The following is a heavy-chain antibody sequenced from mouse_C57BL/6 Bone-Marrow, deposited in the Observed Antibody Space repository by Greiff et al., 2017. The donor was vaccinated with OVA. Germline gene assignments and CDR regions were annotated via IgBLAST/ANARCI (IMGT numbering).Heavy chain of an antibody. D-gene: IGHD1-1*01. V-gene: IGHV1-82*01. CDR1: GYAFSSSW. CDR3: ARSPYYGRTMDY. CDR2: IYPGDGDT. Sequence: QVQLKQSGPELVKPGASVKISCKASGYAFSSSWMNWVKQRPGKGLEWIGRIYPGDGDTNYNGKFKGKATLTADKSSSTAYMQLSSLTSEDSAVYFCARSPYYGRTMDYWGQGTSVTVSS. J-gene: IGHJ4*01.